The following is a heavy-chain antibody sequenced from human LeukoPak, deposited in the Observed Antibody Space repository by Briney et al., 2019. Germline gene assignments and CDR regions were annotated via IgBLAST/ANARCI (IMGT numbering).Heavy chain of an antibody. V-gene: IGHV3-23*01. CDR2: ISGSGGST. CDR3: AKDLYYYDSNGPFDY. D-gene: IGHD3-22*01. J-gene: IGHJ4*02. Sequence: PGGTLRLSCAASGFTFSSYGMSWVRQAPGKGLEWVSAISGSGGSTYYADSVKGRFTISRDNSKNTLYLQMNSLRAEDTAVYYCAKDLYYYDSNGPFDYWGQGTLVTVSS. CDR1: GFTFSSYG.